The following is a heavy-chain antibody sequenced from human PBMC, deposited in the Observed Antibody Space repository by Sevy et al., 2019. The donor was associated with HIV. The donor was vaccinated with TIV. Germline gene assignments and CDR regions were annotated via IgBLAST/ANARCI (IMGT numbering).Heavy chain of an antibody. J-gene: IGHJ3*02. CDR1: GFTFSSYA. CDR3: AKTYQPGYCSGGSCYSGSRGAFDI. CDR2: ISGSGGST. D-gene: IGHD2-15*01. Sequence: GGSLRLSCAASGFTFSSYAMSWVRQAPGKGLEWFSAISGSGGSTYYADSVKGRFTISRDNSKNTLYLQMNSLRAEDTAVYYCAKTYQPGYCSGGSCYSGSRGAFDIWGQGTMVTVSS. V-gene: IGHV3-23*01.